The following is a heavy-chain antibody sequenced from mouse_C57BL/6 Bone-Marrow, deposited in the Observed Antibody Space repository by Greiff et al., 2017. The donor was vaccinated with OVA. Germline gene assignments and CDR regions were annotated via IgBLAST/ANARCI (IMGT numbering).Heavy chain of an antibody. CDR2: IDPTNDYT. CDR3: TRGYYFDY. Sequence: VQGVESGAELARPGPSVKMSCKASGYTFTSSPIHWGKQRPGQGLEWIGYIDPTNDYTNYNQKFKGKATLTADKSSSTAYMQLSSLTSEDSAVYYCTRGYYFDYWGQGTTLTVSS. CDR1: GYTFTSSP. V-gene: IGHV1-4*01. J-gene: IGHJ2*01.